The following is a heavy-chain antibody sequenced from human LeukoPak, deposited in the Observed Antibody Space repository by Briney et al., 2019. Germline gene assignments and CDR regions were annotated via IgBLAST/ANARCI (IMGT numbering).Heavy chain of an antibody. CDR3: ARDPLRYCSSTSCYGRDAFDI. V-gene: IGHV1-69*05. CDR2: IIPIFGTA. D-gene: IGHD2-2*01. Sequence: ASVKVSCKASGGTFSSYAISWVRQAPGQGLEWMGGIIPIFGTANYAQKFRGRVTITTDESTSTAYMELSSLRSEDTAVYYCARDPLRYCSSTSCYGRDAFDIWGQGTMVTVSS. J-gene: IGHJ3*02. CDR1: GGTFSSYA.